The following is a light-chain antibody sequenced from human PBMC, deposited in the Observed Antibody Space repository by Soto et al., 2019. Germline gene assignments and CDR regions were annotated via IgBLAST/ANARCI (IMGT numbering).Light chain of an antibody. Sequence: GTFSCRASESGTNDLAWYQQKPGQAPRLRVYDVSNRATGIPATLSGGGAGPDLTLPISNLEPEELTVDYSQQRSDWPWTCGQGTTVDIK. J-gene: IGKJ1*01. CDR3: QQRSDWPWT. CDR1: ESGTND. V-gene: IGKV3-11*01. CDR2: DVS.